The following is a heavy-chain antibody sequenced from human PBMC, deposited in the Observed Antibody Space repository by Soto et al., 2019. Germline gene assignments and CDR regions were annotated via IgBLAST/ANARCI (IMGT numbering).Heavy chain of an antibody. V-gene: IGHV1-69*10. Sequence: ASVKVSCKASGGTFSSYAISWVRQAPGQGLEWMGGIIPILGIANYTQKFQGRVTITADKSTSTAYMELSSLRSEDTAGYYCARDRYYDSSGYYGAFDIWGQGTMVTVSS. CDR2: IIPILGIA. J-gene: IGHJ3*02. CDR1: GGTFSSYA. D-gene: IGHD3-22*01. CDR3: ARDRYYDSSGYYGAFDI.